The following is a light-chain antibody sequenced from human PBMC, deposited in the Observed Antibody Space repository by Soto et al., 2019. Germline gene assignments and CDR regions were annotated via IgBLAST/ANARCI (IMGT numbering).Light chain of an antibody. Sequence: DIQMTQSPSSLSASVGDRVTITCRATQGISNYLAWYQQKPGKVPKLLIYAASTLQSGVPSRFSGSGAGTDFTLTISSLQPEDVATYYCQRYISAPFTFGPGTNVHIK. J-gene: IGKJ3*01. V-gene: IGKV1-27*01. CDR3: QRYISAPFT. CDR2: AAS. CDR1: QGISNY.